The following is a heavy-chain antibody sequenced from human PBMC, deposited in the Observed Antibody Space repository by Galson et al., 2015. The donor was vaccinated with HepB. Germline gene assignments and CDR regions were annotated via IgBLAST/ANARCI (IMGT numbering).Heavy chain of an antibody. J-gene: IGHJ4*02. D-gene: IGHD4-17*01. CDR2: VSSNTIYT. CDR3: ARVADSHYGDHTHFDS. CDR1: GFTGSDYY. Sequence: SLRLSCAASGFTGSDYYMSWIRQAPGKGLEWLAYVSSNTIYTNYADSVKGRFTVSRDNVKNSISLQMNRLSVEDTAMYYCARVADSHYGDHTHFDSWGQGALVTVSS. V-gene: IGHV3-11*06.